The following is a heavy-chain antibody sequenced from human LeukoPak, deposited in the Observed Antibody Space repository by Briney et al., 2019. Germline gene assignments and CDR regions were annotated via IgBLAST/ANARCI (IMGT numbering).Heavy chain of an antibody. Sequence: SETLSLTCAVYGGSFSGYYWSWIRQPPGKGLEWIRENNHSGSTNYNPSLKSRVTISVDTSKNQFSLKLSSVTAADTAVYYCARVGYGSGSYFVRSLFDYWGQGTLVTVSS. D-gene: IGHD3-10*01. CDR2: NNHSGST. J-gene: IGHJ4*02. V-gene: IGHV4-34*01. CDR3: ARVGYGSGSYFVRSLFDY. CDR1: GGSFSGYY.